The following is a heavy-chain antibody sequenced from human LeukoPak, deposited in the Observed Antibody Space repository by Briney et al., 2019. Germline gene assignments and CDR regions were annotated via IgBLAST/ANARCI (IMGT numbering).Heavy chain of an antibody. V-gene: IGHV3-64*01. J-gene: IGHJ4*02. CDR3: AKHSGYSGYEVFFDY. CDR1: GFTFSSYA. D-gene: IGHD5-12*01. CDR2: ISSNGGST. Sequence: GGPLRLSCAASGFTFSSYAMHWVRQAPGKGLEYVSAISSNGGSTYYANSVKGRFTISRDNSKNTLYLQMNSLRAEDTAVYYCAKHSGYSGYEVFFDYWGQGTLVTVSS.